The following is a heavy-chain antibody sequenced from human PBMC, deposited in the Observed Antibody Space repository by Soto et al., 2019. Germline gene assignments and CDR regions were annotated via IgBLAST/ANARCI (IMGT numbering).Heavy chain of an antibody. J-gene: IGHJ5*02. Sequence: SETLSLTCTVSGGSISSGDYYWSWIRQPPGKGLEWIGYIYYSGNTYYNPSLKSRVTISVDTSKNQFSLKLSSVTAADTAVYYWARAFIAEDDKWFDPLGQGTLVNGS. D-gene: IGHD6-13*01. CDR3: ARAFIAEDDKWFDP. CDR2: IYYSGNT. CDR1: GGSISSGDYY. V-gene: IGHV4-30-4*01.